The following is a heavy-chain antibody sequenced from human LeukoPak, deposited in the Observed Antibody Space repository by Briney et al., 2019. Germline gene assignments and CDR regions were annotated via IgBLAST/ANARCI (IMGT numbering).Heavy chain of an antibody. Sequence: GGSLRLSCAASGFTFSDYYMSWIRQAPGKGLEWVSYISSSGSTIYYADSVKGRFTISRDNAKNSPYLQMNSLRAEDTAVYYCARDVGYCSSTSCPFNYYYGMDVWGQGTTVTVSS. V-gene: IGHV3-11*01. CDR2: ISSSGSTI. CDR3: ARDVGYCSSTSCPFNYYYGMDV. J-gene: IGHJ6*02. CDR1: GFTFSDYY. D-gene: IGHD2-2*01.